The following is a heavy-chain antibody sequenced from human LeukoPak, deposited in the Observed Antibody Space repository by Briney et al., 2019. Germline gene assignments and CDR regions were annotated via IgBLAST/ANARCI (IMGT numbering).Heavy chain of an antibody. Sequence: ASVKVSCKASGYTFTGYYIHWVRQAPGQGLEWMGWINPNSGGTNYAQKFQGRVTMTRDTSISTAYMELSRLRSDDTAVYYCARGHPVAGHATDYWGQGTLVTVSS. CDR3: ARGHPVAGHATDY. CDR2: INPNSGGT. V-gene: IGHV1-2*02. J-gene: IGHJ4*02. CDR1: GYTFTGYY. D-gene: IGHD6-19*01.